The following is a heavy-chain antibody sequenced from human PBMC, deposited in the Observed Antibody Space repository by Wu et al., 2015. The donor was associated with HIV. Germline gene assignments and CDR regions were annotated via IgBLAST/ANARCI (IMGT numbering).Heavy chain of an antibody. CDR1: DYTFTDYY. CDR2: INPKSRVT. D-gene: IGHD6-19*01. J-gene: IGHJ3*02. V-gene: IGHV1-2*02. CDR3: ARWALAVLATGXFDI. Sequence: QVQLVQSGAEVKRPGASVKVSCKASDYTFTDYYIQWVRQAPGQGLEWMGWINPKSRVTNYAQGFQGRVTMTRDTSISTAYMELSRLRSDDTAVYYCARWALAVLATGXFDIWGQGTMVTVSS.